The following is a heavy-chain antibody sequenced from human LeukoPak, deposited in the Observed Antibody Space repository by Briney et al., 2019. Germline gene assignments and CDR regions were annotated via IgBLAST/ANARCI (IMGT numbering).Heavy chain of an antibody. Sequence: SGGSLRLSCAASGFTFSSYWMIWARQAPGKGLEWVANIRQDGSEKYYVASVRGRFTISRDNAKNSLYLQMNSLRGEDTAVYYCARLADYDSSGYFDYWGQGTLVTVSS. CDR1: GFTFSSYW. V-gene: IGHV3-7*01. CDR2: IRQDGSEK. J-gene: IGHJ4*02. CDR3: ARLADYDSSGYFDY. D-gene: IGHD3-22*01.